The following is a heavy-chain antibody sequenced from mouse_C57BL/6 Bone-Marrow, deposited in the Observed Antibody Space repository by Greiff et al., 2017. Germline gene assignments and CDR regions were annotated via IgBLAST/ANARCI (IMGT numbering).Heavy chain of an antibody. Sequence: QVQLQQPGAELVMPGASVKLSCKASGYTFTSYWMHWVKKRPGQGLEWIGEIDPSDSYTNYNQKFKGKSTLTVDKSSSTAYMQLSSLTSEDSAVYYCARDDYLYYYAMDYWGQGTSVTVSS. J-gene: IGHJ4*01. CDR2: IDPSDSYT. V-gene: IGHV1-69*01. CDR3: ARDDYLYYYAMDY. CDR1: GYTFTSYW. D-gene: IGHD2-4*01.